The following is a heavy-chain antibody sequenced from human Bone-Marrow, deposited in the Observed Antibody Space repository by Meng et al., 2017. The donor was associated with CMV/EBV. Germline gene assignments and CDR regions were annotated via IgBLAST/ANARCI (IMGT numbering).Heavy chain of an antibody. D-gene: IGHD2-2*02. V-gene: IGHV1-2*02. CDR1: GGTFSSYA. Sequence: ASVKVSCKASGGTFSSYAISWVRQAPGQGLEWMGWINPNSGGTNYAQKFQGRVTMTRDTSISTAYMELSRLRSDDTAVYYCARETGYCSSTSCYIPYFQHWGQGTLVTVSS. J-gene: IGHJ1*01. CDR2: INPNSGGT. CDR3: ARETGYCSSTSCYIPYFQH.